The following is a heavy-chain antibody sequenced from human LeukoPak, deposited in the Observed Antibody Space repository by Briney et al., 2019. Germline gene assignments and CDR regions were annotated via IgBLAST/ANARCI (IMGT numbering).Heavy chain of an antibody. V-gene: IGHV1-69*04. Sequence: SVKVSCKASGGTFSSYAIGWVRQAPGQGLEWMGRIIPILGIANYAQKFQGRVTITADKSTSTAYMELSSLRSEDTAVYYCARERWYSSSPDAFDIWGQGTMVTVSS. J-gene: IGHJ3*02. CDR3: ARERWYSSSPDAFDI. CDR2: IIPILGIA. CDR1: GGTFSSYA. D-gene: IGHD6-13*01.